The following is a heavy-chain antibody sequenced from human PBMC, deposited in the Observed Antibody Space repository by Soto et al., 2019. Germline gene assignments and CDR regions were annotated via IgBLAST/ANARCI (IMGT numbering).Heavy chain of an antibody. CDR2: FSLSETT. CDR3: ARGMTPPGAPAWYYFDS. CDR1: GASITGTSY. V-gene: IGHV4-4*07. D-gene: IGHD2-8*02. J-gene: IGHJ4*02. Sequence: SETLSLTCTVSGASITGTSYWSWIRQPAGKGLEWIGRFSLSETTNYNPSLRSRVTMSADVSKNQFSLGLTSVTAADTALYYCARGMTPPGAPAWYYFDSWGQGTLVTVSS.